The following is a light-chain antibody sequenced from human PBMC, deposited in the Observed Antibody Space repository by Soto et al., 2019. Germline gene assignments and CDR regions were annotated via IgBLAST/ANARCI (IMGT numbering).Light chain of an antibody. V-gene: IGLV2-11*01. CDR3: AVWDDSVFGKI. CDR1: SSDVGNYNY. J-gene: IGLJ2*01. Sequence: QSALTQPRSVSGSPGQSVTISCTGTSSDVGNYNYVSWYQQHPGKAPKLMIFDVTQRPSGVPDRFSGSKSGNTASLTISGLQAEDEADYYCAVWDDSVFGKIFGGGTKLTVL. CDR2: DVT.